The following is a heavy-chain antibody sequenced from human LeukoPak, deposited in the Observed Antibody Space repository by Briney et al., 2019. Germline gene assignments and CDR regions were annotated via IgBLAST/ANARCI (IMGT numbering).Heavy chain of an antibody. CDR2: INPNSGGT. CDR3: ARGPYGASISKWFDP. CDR1: GYTFTGYY. J-gene: IGHJ5*02. Sequence: ASVKVSCKTSGYTFTGYYMHWVRQAPGQGLEWMGWINPNSGGTNSAQKFQGRVTMTRDTSISTAYMELSRLTSDDTAVYYCARGPYGASISKWFDPWGQGTLVIVSS. V-gene: IGHV1-2*02. D-gene: IGHD4/OR15-4a*01.